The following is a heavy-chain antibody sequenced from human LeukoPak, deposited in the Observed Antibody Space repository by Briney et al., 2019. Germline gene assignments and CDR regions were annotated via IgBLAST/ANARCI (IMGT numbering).Heavy chain of an antibody. Sequence: GGSLRLSCAGSGCTVSSNYMSCVRQAPGKRQEGVSIIYSGGTSYSADSVKGRFTISRDNSKNTLYLQVGSLRPEDMAVYYCARTGSGSYHIEYWGQGTLVTVSS. J-gene: IGHJ4*02. D-gene: IGHD3-10*01. V-gene: IGHV3-66*01. CDR1: GCTVSSNY. CDR3: ARTGSGSYHIEY. CDR2: IYSGGTS.